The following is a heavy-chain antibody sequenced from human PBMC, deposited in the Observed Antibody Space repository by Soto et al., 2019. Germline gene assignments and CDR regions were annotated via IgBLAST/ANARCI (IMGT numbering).Heavy chain of an antibody. CDR2: TIPIFSTT. J-gene: IGHJ6*02. CDR1: GGTFISYA. CDR3: AAAVWRGYSEYYYGMDV. Sequence: QVQLVQSGAEVRKPGSSVTVSCKAFGGTFISYAFSWVRQAPGQGLEWTGGTIPIFSTTHYAQNFQGRVTITADGSTSTAYMELSSLRSEDTAVYYCAAAVWRGYSEYYYGMDVWGLGTTVTVSS. D-gene: IGHD3-3*01. V-gene: IGHV1-69*01.